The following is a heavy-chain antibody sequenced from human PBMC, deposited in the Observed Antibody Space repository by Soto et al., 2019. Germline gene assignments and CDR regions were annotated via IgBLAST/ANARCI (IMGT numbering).Heavy chain of an antibody. D-gene: IGHD2-15*01. V-gene: IGHV4-59*01. J-gene: IGHJ5*02. CDR3: ASLPYCSGGSCYFWFDP. CDR1: GGSISSYY. CDR2: IYYSGST. Sequence: SETLSLTCTVSGGSISSYYWSWIRQPPGKGLEWIGYIYYSGSTNYNPSLKSRVTISVDTSKNQFSLKLSSVTAADTAVYYCASLPYCSGGSCYFWFDPWGQGTLVTVSS.